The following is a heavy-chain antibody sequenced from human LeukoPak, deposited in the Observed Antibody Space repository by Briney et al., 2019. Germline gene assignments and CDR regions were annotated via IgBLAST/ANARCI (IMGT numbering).Heavy chain of an antibody. D-gene: IGHD5-18*01. Sequence: GASVTVSCKASGGTFSSYAISWVRQAPGQGLEWMGGIIPIFGTANYAQKFQGRVTITADKSASTAYMELSSLRSEDTAVYYCAREGYSYGYWFDPWGQGTLVTVSS. CDR2: IIPIFGTA. J-gene: IGHJ5*02. CDR3: AREGYSYGYWFDP. CDR1: GGTFSSYA. V-gene: IGHV1-69*06.